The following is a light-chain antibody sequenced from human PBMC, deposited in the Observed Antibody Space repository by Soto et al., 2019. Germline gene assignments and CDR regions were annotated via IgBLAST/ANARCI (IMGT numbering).Light chain of an antibody. CDR2: DAS. J-gene: IGKJ1*01. CDR1: QSIRSW. V-gene: IGKV1-5*01. Sequence: DIQMTQSPSTLSASVGDRVTITCRASQSIRSWLAWYQQKPGKASKLLIYDASSLGSGVPSRFSGSGSGTEFTLTISSLQPDDFATYYCQQYNSYSPTFGQGTKVEIK. CDR3: QQYNSYSPT.